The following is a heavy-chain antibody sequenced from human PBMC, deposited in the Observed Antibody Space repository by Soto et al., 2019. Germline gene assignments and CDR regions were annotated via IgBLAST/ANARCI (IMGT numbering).Heavy chain of an antibody. Sequence: PSETLSLTCTVSGGSISSGGYYWSWIRQHPGKGLEWIGYIYNSGSTYYNPSLKSRVSISLDTSKNQFSLKLSSVPAADTPVYYCSKDRAGFIMGSGAFDIWGQGKMVTVS. CDR1: GGSISSGGYY. CDR2: IYNSGST. CDR3: SKDRAGFIMGSGAFDI. V-gene: IGHV4-31*03. D-gene: IGHD3-10*01. J-gene: IGHJ3*02.